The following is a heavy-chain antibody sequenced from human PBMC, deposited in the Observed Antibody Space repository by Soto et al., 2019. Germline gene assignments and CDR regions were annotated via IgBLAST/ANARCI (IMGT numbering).Heavy chain of an antibody. V-gene: IGHV4-28*01. D-gene: IGHD1-26*01. J-gene: IGHJ4*02. Sequence: QVQLQESGPGLVKPSDTLSLTCAVSGYSISSSNWWGWIRQPPGKGLEWIGYIYYSGTTYYNPSLKGRVTMSVDTAKNQFALKLTSVTAVDTAVYYCARREIQGPIDYWGQGTLVTVSS. CDR3: ARREIQGPIDY. CDR1: GYSISSSNW. CDR2: IYYSGTT.